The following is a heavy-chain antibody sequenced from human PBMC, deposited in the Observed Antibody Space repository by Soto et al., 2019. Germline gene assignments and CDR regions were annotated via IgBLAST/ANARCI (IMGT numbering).Heavy chain of an antibody. CDR3: AKDPNDSSGSINWFDP. D-gene: IGHD3-22*01. J-gene: IGHJ5*02. CDR2: MSYDGSHK. CDR1: GFTFSSYG. Sequence: QAQLVESGGGVVQPGRSLRLSCEASGFTFSSYGMHWVRQAPGKGLEWLAVMSYDGSHKQYADSVKGRFTISRDNSKNTLYLQMNSLRTEDTAVYYCAKDPNDSSGSINWFDPWGQGTLVTVSS. V-gene: IGHV3-30*18.